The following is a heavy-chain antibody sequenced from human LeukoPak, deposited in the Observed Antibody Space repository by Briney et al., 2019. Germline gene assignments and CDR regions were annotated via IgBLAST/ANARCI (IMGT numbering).Heavy chain of an antibody. D-gene: IGHD3-22*01. CDR2: IVVGSGNT. CDR3: AASYYGSSGYYRDAFDI. CDR1: GLTFSSSI. V-gene: IGHV1-58*02. J-gene: IGHJ3*02. Sequence: ASVKVSCKASGLTFSSSIMQWVRQARGQRLDWIGWIVVGSGNTNYAQKFQERVTITRDMSTSTAYMELSSLRSEDTAVYYCAASYYGSSGYYRDAFDIWGQGTMVTVSS.